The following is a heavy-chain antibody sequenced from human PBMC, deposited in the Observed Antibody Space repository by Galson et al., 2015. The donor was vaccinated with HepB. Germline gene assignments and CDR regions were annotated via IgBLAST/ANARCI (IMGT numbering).Heavy chain of an antibody. D-gene: IGHD3-10*01. Sequence: SLRLSCAASGFTFSDYSMSWVRQAPGKGLEWVSYISSSGNIVNYADSVEGRFTTSRDKNSLYLQMNSLRDEDTAVYYCARELVGSGSYDWYYGMDVWGQGTTVTVSS. CDR1: GFTFSDYS. V-gene: IGHV3-48*02. CDR2: ISSSGNIV. J-gene: IGHJ6*02. CDR3: ARELVGSGSYDWYYGMDV.